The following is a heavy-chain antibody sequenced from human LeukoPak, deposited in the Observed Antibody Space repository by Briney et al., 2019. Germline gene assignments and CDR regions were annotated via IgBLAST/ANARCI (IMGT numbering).Heavy chain of an antibody. CDR1: GAFSSRFY. J-gene: IGHJ4*02. CDR2: IFFSGHS. Sequence: SETLSLTCTVSGAFSSRFYWSWVRQSPGKGPEWIGNIFFSGHSNYNPSLTGRVTISPDTSKSQFSLKVTSVTAADTALYYCARIDPLGYFDQWGQGTLVTVSS. V-gene: IGHV4-59*13. CDR3: ARIDPLGYFDQ.